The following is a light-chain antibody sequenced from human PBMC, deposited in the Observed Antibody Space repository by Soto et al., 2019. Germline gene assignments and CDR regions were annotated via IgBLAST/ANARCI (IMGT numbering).Light chain of an antibody. CDR2: GAS. Sequence: EIVLTQSPGSLSLSQRERATLSCRASQSVSSNHLAWYQQKPGQAPRLLIYGASRRATGIPDRFSGSGSGTEFTLTISRLEPEDVAVYYCQQYGSSTYTFGQGTKVDI. CDR3: QQYGSSTYT. V-gene: IGKV3-20*01. J-gene: IGKJ2*01. CDR1: QSVSSNH.